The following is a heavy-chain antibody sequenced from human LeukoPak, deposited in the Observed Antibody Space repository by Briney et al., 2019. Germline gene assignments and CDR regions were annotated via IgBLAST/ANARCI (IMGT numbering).Heavy chain of an antibody. CDR2: IYYSGST. CDR1: GYSISSGYY. D-gene: IGHD3-22*01. CDR3: ARESYYYDSSGYYRD. Sequence: PSETLSLTCAVSGYSISSGYYWGWIRQPPGKGLEWIGYIYYSGSTNYNPSLKSRVTISVDTSKNQFSLKLSSVTAADTAVYYCARESYYYDSSGYYRDWGQGTLVTVSS. V-gene: IGHV4-61*01. J-gene: IGHJ4*02.